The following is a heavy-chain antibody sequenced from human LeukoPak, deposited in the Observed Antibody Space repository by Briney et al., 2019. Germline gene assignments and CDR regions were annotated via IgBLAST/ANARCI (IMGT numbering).Heavy chain of an antibody. J-gene: IGHJ4*02. V-gene: IGHV3-23*01. CDR3: ARGDCSGGSCYLSLTTIDY. D-gene: IGHD2-15*01. CDR1: GFTFSSYA. Sequence: PGGSLRLSCAASGFTFSSYAMSWVRQAPGKGLEWVSAISGSVGSTYYADSVKGRFTISRDNAKNSLYLQMNSLRAEDTAVYYCARGDCSGGSCYLSLTTIDYWGQGTLVTVSS. CDR2: ISGSVGST.